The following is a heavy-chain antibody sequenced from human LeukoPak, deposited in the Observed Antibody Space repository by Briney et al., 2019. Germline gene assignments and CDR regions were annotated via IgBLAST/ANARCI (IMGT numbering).Heavy chain of an antibody. V-gene: IGHV3-74*01. Sequence: GGYLRLSCAASGFTFTSYWMHWVRQAPGKGLVWVSRIKSDESTRDYADFVKGRFTISRDNARNTVYLQINSLIAGDTAVYYCARGLRDRYGMDVWGQGTTVTVSS. CDR1: GFTFTSYW. J-gene: IGHJ6*02. CDR2: IKSDESTR. CDR3: ARGLRDRYGMDV. D-gene: IGHD5-12*01.